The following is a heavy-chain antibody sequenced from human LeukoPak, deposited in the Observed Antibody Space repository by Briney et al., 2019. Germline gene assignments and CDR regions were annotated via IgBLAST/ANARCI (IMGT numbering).Heavy chain of an antibody. CDR3: ARDPYSGNYGTYYYYYMDV. CDR2: ITSSGTYT. Sequence: GGPLRLSCADSGFTFSNYNMNWVRQAPGKAMEWVSSITSSGTYTFYADSVKGRFTISRDNAKNSLYLQMDSLGPEDTAVYYCARDPYSGNYGTYYYYYMDVWGKGTTVTISS. V-gene: IGHV3-21*01. D-gene: IGHD1-26*01. CDR1: GFTFSNYN. J-gene: IGHJ6*03.